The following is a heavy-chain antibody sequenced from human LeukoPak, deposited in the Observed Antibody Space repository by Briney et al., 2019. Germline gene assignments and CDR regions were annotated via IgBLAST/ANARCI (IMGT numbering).Heavy chain of an antibody. D-gene: IGHD3-22*01. CDR3: ASNTPSYYYDSSGYADY. CDR2: IIPIFGTA. CDR1: GGTFSSYA. V-gene: IGHV1-69*05. Sequence: SVKVSSKASGGTFSSYAISWVRQAPGQGLEWMGGIIPIFGTANYAQKFQGRVTITTDESTSTAYMELSSLRSEDTAVYYCASNTPSYYYDSSGYADYWGQGTLVTVSS. J-gene: IGHJ4*02.